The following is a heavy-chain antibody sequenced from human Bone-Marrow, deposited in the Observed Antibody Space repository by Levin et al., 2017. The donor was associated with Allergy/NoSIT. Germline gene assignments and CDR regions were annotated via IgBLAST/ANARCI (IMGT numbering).Heavy chain of an antibody. CDR2: IYWDDDK. CDR3: AHSFGPPIDS. V-gene: IGHV2-5*02. CDR1: GFSLSTNGVG. Sequence: SGPTLVKPTQTLTLTCTFSGFSLSTNGVGVGWIRQPPGKALEWLALIYWDDDKRYSPSLKNRLTITKDTSKNQVVLTMTNMDPLDTATYYCAHSFGPPIDSWGQGTLVTVSS. J-gene: IGHJ4*02. D-gene: IGHD3-10*01.